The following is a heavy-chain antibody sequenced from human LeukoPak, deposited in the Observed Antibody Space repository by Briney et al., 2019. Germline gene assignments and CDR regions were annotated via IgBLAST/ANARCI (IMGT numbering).Heavy chain of an antibody. CDR2: INHSGST. CDR1: GGSFSGYY. Sequence: PSETLSLTCAVYGGSFSGYYWSWIRQPPGKGLEWIGEINHSGSTNYNPSLKSRVTISVDTSKNQFSLKLSSVTAADTAVYYCARVLPLYYYDSSDPLADWFDPWGQGTLVTVSS. J-gene: IGHJ5*02. V-gene: IGHV4-34*01. CDR3: ARVLPLYYYDSSDPLADWFDP. D-gene: IGHD3-22*01.